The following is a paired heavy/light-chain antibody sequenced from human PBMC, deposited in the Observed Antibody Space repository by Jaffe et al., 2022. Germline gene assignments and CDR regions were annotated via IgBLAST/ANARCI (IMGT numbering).Light chain of an antibody. CDR2: EVS. V-gene: IGLV2-8*01. CDR3: SSYAVSNNVL. CDR1: SSDVGVYNY. J-gene: IGLJ2*01. Sequence: QSALTQPPSASGSPGQSVTISCTGSSSDVGVYNYVSWYQQHPGKAPKLMIFEVSKRPSGVPDRFSASKSGNTASLTVSGLQAEDEADYYCSSYAVSNNVLFGGGTKLTVL.
Heavy chain of an antibody. Sequence: QVQLVQSGAEVKKPGASVKVSCKASGYTFTVYYMHWVRQAPGQGLEWMGWIDANSGGTNYAQKFQGRVTMTRDTSIRTSYMELSRLRSDDTAVYYCARGRDYGDYRAFDFWGQGTMVTVSS. CDR2: IDANSGGT. V-gene: IGHV1-2*02. D-gene: IGHD4-17*01. J-gene: IGHJ3*01. CDR3: ARGRDYGDYRAFDF. CDR1: GYTFTVYY.